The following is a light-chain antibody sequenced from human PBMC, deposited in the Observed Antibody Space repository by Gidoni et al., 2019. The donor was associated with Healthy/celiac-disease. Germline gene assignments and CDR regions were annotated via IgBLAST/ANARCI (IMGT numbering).Light chain of an antibody. CDR2: LGS. CDR1: QSLLQSNGYNY. Sequence: DIVMTQSPLSLPVTPGEPASISCRSSQSLLQSNGYNYLDWYLQKPGQSPQLLIYLGSNRASGVPDRFSVSGSGTDCTLKISRVEAEDVGVYYCMQALQTPWTFGQGTKVEIK. V-gene: IGKV2-28*01. CDR3: MQALQTPWT. J-gene: IGKJ1*01.